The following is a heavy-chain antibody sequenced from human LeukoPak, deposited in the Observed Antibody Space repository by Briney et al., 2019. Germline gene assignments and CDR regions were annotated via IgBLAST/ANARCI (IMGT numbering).Heavy chain of an antibody. CDR3: ARDGRMTTVTTGGLYYYYYYMDV. V-gene: IGHV4-4*07. Sequence: SETLSLTCTVSGGSISSYYWSWIRQPAGKGLEWIGRIYTSGSTNYNPSLKSRVTMSVDTSKNQFSLKLSSVTAADTAVYYCARDGRMTTVTTGGLYYYYYYMDVWGKGTTVTISS. CDR2: IYTSGST. D-gene: IGHD4-17*01. J-gene: IGHJ6*03. CDR1: GGSISSYY.